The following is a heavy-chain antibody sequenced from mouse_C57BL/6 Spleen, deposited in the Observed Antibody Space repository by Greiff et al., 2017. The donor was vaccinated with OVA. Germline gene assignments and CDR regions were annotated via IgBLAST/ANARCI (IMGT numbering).Heavy chain of an antibody. CDR3: ASTTVVRLGYFDV. Sequence: EVKLLESGPGLVKPSQSLSLTCSVTGYSITSGYYWNWIRQFPGNKLEWMGYISYDGSNNYNPSLKNRISITRDTSKNQFFLKLNSVTTEDTATYYCASTTVVRLGYFDVWGTGTTVTVSS. CDR1: GYSITSGYY. J-gene: IGHJ1*03. D-gene: IGHD1-1*01. V-gene: IGHV3-6*01. CDR2: ISYDGSN.